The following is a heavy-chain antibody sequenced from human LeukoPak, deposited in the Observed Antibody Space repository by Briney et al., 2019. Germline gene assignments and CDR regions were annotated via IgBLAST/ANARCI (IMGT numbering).Heavy chain of an antibody. D-gene: IGHD1-26*01. CDR2: IDSSGGNT. CDR3: ARELSGSYYFDY. V-gene: IGHV1-46*01. J-gene: IGHJ4*02. CDR1: GYTITSYH. Sequence: ASVKVSCKASGYTITSYHIHWVRQAPGQGLEWMGTIDSSGGNTIYAQKFQGRITMTRDTSTTTVYMELSSLTSEDTAVYYCARELSGSYYFDYWGQKTLVTVSS.